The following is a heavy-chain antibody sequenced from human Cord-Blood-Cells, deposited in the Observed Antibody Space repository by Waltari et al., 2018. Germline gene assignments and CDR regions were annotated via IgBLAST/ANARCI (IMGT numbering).Heavy chain of an antibody. J-gene: IGHJ3*02. D-gene: IGHD4-4*01. Sequence: VQPLESVGGLVQPEGSLRLSCAASGCYLSSLPMRSVRQAPGKGLEWVSAISGSGGSTYYADSVKGRFTISRDNSKNTLYLQMNSLRAEDTAVYYCAKDTVTAFDIWGQGTMVTVSS. CDR2: ISGSGGST. V-gene: IGHV3-23*01. CDR1: GCYLSSLP. CDR3: AKDTVTAFDI.